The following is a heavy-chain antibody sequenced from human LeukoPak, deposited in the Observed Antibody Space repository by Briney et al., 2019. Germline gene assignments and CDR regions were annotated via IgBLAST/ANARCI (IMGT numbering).Heavy chain of an antibody. CDR2: ISYDGSNK. D-gene: IGHD1-26*01. Sequence: GGSLRLSCAASGFTFSSYGMHWVRQGPGKGLEWVAVISYDGSNKYYADSVKGRFTISRDNAKNSLYLQMNSLGPEGTAVYYCARDPYSGNYGNYYYYYMDVWGKGTTVTISS. V-gene: IGHV3-30*03. CDR1: GFTFSSYG. J-gene: IGHJ6*03. CDR3: ARDPYSGNYGNYYYYYMDV.